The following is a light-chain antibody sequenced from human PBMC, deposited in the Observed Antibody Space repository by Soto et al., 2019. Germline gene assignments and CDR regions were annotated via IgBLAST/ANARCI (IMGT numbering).Light chain of an antibody. Sequence: QSALTQPASVSGSPGQSITISCTGTSSDVGGYSYVSWYQQHPGKAPKLMIYEVSNRPSGVANRFSGSKSGNTASLTISGPQPEDEADYYCSSYTSSSTRVFGGGTKLTVL. CDR3: SSYTSSSTRV. J-gene: IGLJ2*01. V-gene: IGLV2-14*01. CDR2: EVS. CDR1: SSDVGGYSY.